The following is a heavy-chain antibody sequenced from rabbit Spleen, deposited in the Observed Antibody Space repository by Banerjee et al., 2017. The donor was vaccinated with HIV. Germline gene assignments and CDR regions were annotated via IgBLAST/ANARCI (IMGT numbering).Heavy chain of an antibody. CDR2: IDAGSSTFT. D-gene: IGHD1-1*01. CDR1: GVSFSISSY. Sequence: QSLEESGGDLVKPGASLTLTCTASGVSFSISSYMCWVRQAPGKGLKWIACIDAGSSTFTYYATWAKGRFTISKTSSTTVTLQMTRLTAADTATYFCARDTSSSFSSYGMDLWGPGTLVTVS. CDR3: ARDTSSSFSSYGMDL. V-gene: IGHV1S40*01. J-gene: IGHJ6*01.